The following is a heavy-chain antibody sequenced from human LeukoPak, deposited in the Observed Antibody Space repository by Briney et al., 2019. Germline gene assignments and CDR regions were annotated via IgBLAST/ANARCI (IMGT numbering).Heavy chain of an antibody. V-gene: IGHV1-2*02. CDR2: IKPNSGGT. Sequence: ASLKVSCKASGYTFTGYYMHWVRQAPGQGLEWMRWIKPNSGGTNYAQKFQGRVTMTRDTSISTAYMELSRLRSDGTAVYYCAREGGRLRNNYYFDYWGQGTLVTVSS. D-gene: IGHD1-20*01. CDR1: GYTFTGYY. CDR3: AREGGRLRNNYYFDY. J-gene: IGHJ4*02.